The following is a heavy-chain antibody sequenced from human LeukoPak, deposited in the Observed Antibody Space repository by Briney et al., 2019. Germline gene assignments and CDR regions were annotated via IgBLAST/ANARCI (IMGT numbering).Heavy chain of an antibody. CDR2: IPSGGGT. V-gene: IGHV3-23*01. D-gene: IGHD6-13*01. J-gene: IGHJ4*02. CDR3: AKDQLGAAATDY. Sequence: PGGSLRLSCAASGFTFSTYGMSWVRQAPGKGLQWVSTIPSGGGTYYADSVKGRFTISRDNSKNTLYLQMNSLRAEDTAVYYCAKDQLGAAATDYWGQGTLVTVSS. CDR1: GFTFSTYG.